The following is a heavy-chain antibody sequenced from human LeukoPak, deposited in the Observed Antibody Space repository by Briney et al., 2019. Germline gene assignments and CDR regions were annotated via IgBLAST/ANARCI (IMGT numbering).Heavy chain of an antibody. Sequence: ASVKVSCKASGYTFTSYYMHWVRQAPGQGLEWMGIINPSGGSTSYAQKFQGRVTMTRDTSTSTVYMELSSLRSEDTAVYYCARSGYSSGWYSNWFDPWGQGTLVTVSS. CDR1: GYTFTSYY. V-gene: IGHV1-46*01. CDR3: ARSGYSSGWYSNWFDP. J-gene: IGHJ5*02. D-gene: IGHD6-19*01. CDR2: INPSGGST.